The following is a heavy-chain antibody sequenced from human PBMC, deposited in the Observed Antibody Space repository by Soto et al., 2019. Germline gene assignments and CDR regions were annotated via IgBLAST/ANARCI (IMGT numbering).Heavy chain of an antibody. D-gene: IGHD5-12*01. Sequence: SETLSLTCTVSGGSISSYYWSWIRQPPGKGLEWIGYIYYSGSTNYNPSLKSRVTISVDTSKNQFSLKLSSVTAADTAVYYCARGREYSGYGYDYWGQGTLVTVSS. J-gene: IGHJ4*02. CDR2: IYYSGST. CDR3: ARGREYSGYGYDY. V-gene: IGHV4-59*01. CDR1: GGSISSYY.